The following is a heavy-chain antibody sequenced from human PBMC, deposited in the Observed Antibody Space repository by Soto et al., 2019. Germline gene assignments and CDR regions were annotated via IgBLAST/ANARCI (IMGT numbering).Heavy chain of an antibody. J-gene: IGHJ4*02. V-gene: IGHV3-21*01. Sequence: PGGSLRLSCAASGFTFSSYSMNWVRQAPGKGLEWVSSISSSSSYIYYADSVKGRFTISRDNAKNSLYLQMNSLRAEDTAVYYCARDRKDALHSSWPPDYWGQVTLVTVSS. CDR1: GFTFSSYS. CDR3: ARDRKDALHSSWPPDY. D-gene: IGHD6-13*01. CDR2: ISSSSSYI.